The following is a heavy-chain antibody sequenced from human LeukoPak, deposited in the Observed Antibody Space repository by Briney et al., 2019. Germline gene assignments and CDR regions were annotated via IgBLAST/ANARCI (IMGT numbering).Heavy chain of an antibody. CDR3: AREPLYDGSGYYY. J-gene: IGHJ4*02. CDR1: GFTVSSNY. CDR2: IYSGGST. Sequence: GGSLRLSCAASGFTVSSNYMSWVRQAPGKGLEWVSVIYSGGSTYYADSVKGRFTISRDNSKNTLYLQMNSLRAEDTAVYYCAREPLYDGSGYYYWGQGTLVTVSS. D-gene: IGHD3-22*01. V-gene: IGHV3-53*01.